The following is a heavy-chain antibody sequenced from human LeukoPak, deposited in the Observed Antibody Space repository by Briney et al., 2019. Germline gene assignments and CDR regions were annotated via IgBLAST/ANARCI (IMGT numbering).Heavy chain of an antibody. Sequence: SETLSLTCTVSRGAISSYYWGWIRQPPGKGLEWIGSIYYSGSTYYNPSLKSRVTISVDTSKNQFSLKLSSVTAADTAVYYCARAYGSGSYGPDYWGQGTLVTVSS. CDR3: ARAYGSGSYGPDY. J-gene: IGHJ4*02. V-gene: IGHV4-39*07. D-gene: IGHD3-10*01. CDR2: IYYSGST. CDR1: RGAISSYY.